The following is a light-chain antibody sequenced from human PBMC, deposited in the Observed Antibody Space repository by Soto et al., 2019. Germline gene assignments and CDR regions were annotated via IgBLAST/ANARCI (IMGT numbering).Light chain of an antibody. V-gene: IGLV1-44*01. CDR3: AAWDDSLNGRYV. Sequence: LTQPPSASGTPGQSVTISCSGDRSNIGSNSVNWYQQLPGTAPKLLIYSNNQRPSGVPDRFSGSKSGTSASLAISGLQSEDEADYYCAAWDDSLNGRYVFGTGTKVTVL. J-gene: IGLJ1*01. CDR1: RSNIGSNS. CDR2: SNN.